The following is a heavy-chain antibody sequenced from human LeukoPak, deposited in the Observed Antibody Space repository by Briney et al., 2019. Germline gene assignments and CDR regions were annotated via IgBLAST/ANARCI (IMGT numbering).Heavy chain of an antibody. Sequence: GGSLRLSCAASGFTFSNAWMSWFRQAPGKGLEWVGRIKSKTDGGTTDYAAPVKGRFTISRDDSKNTLHLQMNSLKTEDTAVCYCTTQIMITFGGVIVRIDYWGQGTLVTVSS. CDR2: IKSKTDGGTT. CDR3: TTQIMITFGGVIVRIDY. CDR1: GFTFSNAW. J-gene: IGHJ4*02. V-gene: IGHV3-15*01. D-gene: IGHD3-16*02.